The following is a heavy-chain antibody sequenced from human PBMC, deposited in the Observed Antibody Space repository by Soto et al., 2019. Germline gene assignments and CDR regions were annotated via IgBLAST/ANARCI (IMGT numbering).Heavy chain of an antibody. V-gene: IGHV4-4*02. CDR2: MYESGST. CDR1: GGSISSSFW. Sequence: QVQLQESGPGLVKPSETMSLTCTVSGGSISSSFWWSWVRQAPGKGLEWIGEMYESGSTNYNPSLTSRASISVDEAKNQFSLRVTSVTAADTAVYYCARVSYGDPPNIYWYFDLWGRGTLVTV. J-gene: IGHJ2*01. D-gene: IGHD4-17*01. CDR3: ARVSYGDPPNIYWYFDL.